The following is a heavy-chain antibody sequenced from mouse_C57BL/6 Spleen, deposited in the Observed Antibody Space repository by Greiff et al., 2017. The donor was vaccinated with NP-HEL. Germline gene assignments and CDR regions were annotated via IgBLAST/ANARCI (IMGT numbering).Heavy chain of an antibody. V-gene: IGHV5-16*01. Sequence: EVKLMESEGGLVQPGRSMKLSCTASGFTFSDYYMAWVRQVPEKGLEWVANINYDGSSTYYLDSLKSRFIISRDNAKNILYLQMSSLKSEDTATYYCAREGDYSNYPDYWGQGTTLTVSS. D-gene: IGHD2-5*01. CDR2: INYDGSST. CDR1: GFTFSDYY. CDR3: AREGDYSNYPDY. J-gene: IGHJ2*01.